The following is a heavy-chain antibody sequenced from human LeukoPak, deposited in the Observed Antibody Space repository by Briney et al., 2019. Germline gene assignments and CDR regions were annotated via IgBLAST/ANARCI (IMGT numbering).Heavy chain of an antibody. Sequence: PGGSLRLSCAASGFTFKDYWMIWVRQAPGRGLEWLANIKEDGSEKYYVDSVKGRFIISRDNVENSLYLEMNSLRAEDTALYYCATYNLPLDAMGVWGHGTSVTVSS. CDR3: ATYNLPLDAMGV. D-gene: IGHD1-1*01. CDR1: GFTFKDYW. V-gene: IGHV3-7*01. J-gene: IGHJ6*02. CDR2: IKEDGSEK.